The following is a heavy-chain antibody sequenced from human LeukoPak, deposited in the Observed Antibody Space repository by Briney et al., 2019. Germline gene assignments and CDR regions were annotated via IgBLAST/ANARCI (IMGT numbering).Heavy chain of an antibody. D-gene: IGHD1/OR15-1a*01. J-gene: IGHJ5*02. CDR2: IIPIFGTA. CDR1: GGTFSSYA. Sequence: GASVKVSCKASGGTFSSYAISWVRQAPGQGLEWMGGIIPIFGTANYAQKFQGRVTITTDESTSTAYMELSSLRSEDTAVYYCARDRVTGTQNWFDPWGQGTPVTVSS. CDR3: ARDRVTGTQNWFDP. V-gene: IGHV1-69*05.